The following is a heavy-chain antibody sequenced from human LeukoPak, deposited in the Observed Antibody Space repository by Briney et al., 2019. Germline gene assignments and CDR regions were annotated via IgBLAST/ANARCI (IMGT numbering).Heavy chain of an antibody. V-gene: IGHV4-39*01. CDR3: ASVKWELGS. CDR2: IYYSGST. J-gene: IGHJ5*02. D-gene: IGHD1-26*01. Sequence: SETLSLTCTVSGGSISSSSYYWGWIRQPPGKGLEWIGSIYYSGSTYYNPSLKSRVTISVDTSKNQISLKLSSVTAAATAVYYCASVKWELGSWGQGTLVTVSS. CDR1: GGSISSSSYY.